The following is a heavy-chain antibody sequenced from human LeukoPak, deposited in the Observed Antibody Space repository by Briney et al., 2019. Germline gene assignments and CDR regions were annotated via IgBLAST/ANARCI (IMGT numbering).Heavy chain of an antibody. CDR1: GFTFSSYG. Sequence: GGSLRLSCAASGFTFSSYGMSWVRQAPGKGLEWVSAISGSGGSTYYADSVKGRFTISRDNSKNTLYLQMNSLRAEDTAVYYCAKVGYCGGDCDTFAFDYWGQGTLVTVSS. CDR3: AKVGYCGGDCDTFAFDY. CDR2: ISGSGGST. J-gene: IGHJ4*02. D-gene: IGHD2-21*02. V-gene: IGHV3-23*01.